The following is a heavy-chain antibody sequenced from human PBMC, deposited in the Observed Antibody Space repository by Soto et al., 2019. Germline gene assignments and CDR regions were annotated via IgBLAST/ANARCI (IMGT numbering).Heavy chain of an antibody. J-gene: IGHJ4*02. D-gene: IGHD4-17*01. CDR1: GGSISSGGYY. V-gene: IGHV4-31*02. Sequence: PSETLSLTCTVSGGSISSGGYYWSWIRQHPGKGLEWIGYIYYSGSTYYNPSLKSRVTISVDTSKNQFSLKLSSVTAADTAVYYCARIRDYGGNPYYFDYWGQGTLVTVSS. CDR3: ARIRDYGGNPYYFDY. CDR2: IYYSGST.